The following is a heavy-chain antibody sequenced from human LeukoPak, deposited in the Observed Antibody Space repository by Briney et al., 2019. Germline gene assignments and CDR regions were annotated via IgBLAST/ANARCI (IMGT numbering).Heavy chain of an antibody. CDR3: AKGDRSNWYPFDY. V-gene: IGHV4-4*07. J-gene: IGHJ4*02. Sequence: SETLSLTCTVSGGSITSYYWSWIRQPAGKGLEWIGRIHASGSSNYHPSLKSRVTMSVDTTKSQFSLNLTSVTAADTAVYYCAKGDRSNWYPFDYWGQGILVTVSS. CDR2: IHASGSS. D-gene: IGHD6-13*01. CDR1: GGSITSYY.